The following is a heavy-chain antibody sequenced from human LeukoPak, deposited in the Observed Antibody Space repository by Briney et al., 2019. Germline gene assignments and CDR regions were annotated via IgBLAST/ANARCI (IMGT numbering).Heavy chain of an antibody. CDR1: VYTFSIHS. CDR2: ISISSSHI. V-gene: IGHV3-21*01. Sequence: GGTLRLSRAASVYTFSIHSKNGAPHPPAKAREWVSSISISSSHIYYADSVKRRLTIPRHNAKNTLYLQMSRLRAEDTAVYCCARRSQWSPQQIYDYGDQDGFDIWGQGKLVTVSS. J-gene: IGHJ3*02. CDR3: ARRSQWSPQQIYDYGDQDGFDI. D-gene: IGHD4-17*01.